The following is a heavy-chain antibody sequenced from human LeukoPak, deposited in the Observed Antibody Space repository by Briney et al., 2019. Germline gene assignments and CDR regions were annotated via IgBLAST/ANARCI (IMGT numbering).Heavy chain of an antibody. J-gene: IGHJ3*02. CDR3: AKDLVTDDAFDI. CDR2: ITSGSSYI. D-gene: IGHD2-21*02. Sequence: GGSLRLSCGASGFTFSTYTMNWVRQAPGKGLEWVSSITSGSSYIYYADSVKGRFTISRDNAKNSLYLQMNSLRAEDTAVYYCAKDLVTDDAFDIWGQGTMVTVSS. V-gene: IGHV3-21*01. CDR1: GFTFSTYT.